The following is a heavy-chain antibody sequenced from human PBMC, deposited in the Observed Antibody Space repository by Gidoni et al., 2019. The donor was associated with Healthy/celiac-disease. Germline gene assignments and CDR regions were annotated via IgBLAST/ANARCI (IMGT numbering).Heavy chain of an antibody. D-gene: IGHD2-2*01. V-gene: IGHV3-7*01. CDR2: IKQDGSEK. CDR1: GFTFRSYW. CDR3: ARDRQYCSSTSCIPNDAFDI. Sequence: EVQLVESGGGLVQPGGSLRLSCAASGFTFRSYWMSWVRQAPGKGLEWVANIKQDGSEKYYVDSVKGRFTISRDNAKNSLYLQMNSLRAEDTAVYYCARDRQYCSSTSCIPNDAFDIWGQGTMVTVSS. J-gene: IGHJ3*02.